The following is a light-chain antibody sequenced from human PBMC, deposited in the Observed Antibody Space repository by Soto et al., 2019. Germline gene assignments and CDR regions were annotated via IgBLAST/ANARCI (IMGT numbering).Light chain of an antibody. CDR2: EVS. V-gene: IGLV2-14*01. CDR3: SSYAGRNTVI. Sequence: QSALTQPASVSGSPGQSITISCTGTSSDVGGYNYVSWYQQHPGKAPKLMIYEVSNRPSGVSNRFSGSKSGNTASLTISGLQAEDEADYYCSSYAGRNTVIFGGGTQLTVL. J-gene: IGLJ2*01. CDR1: SSDVGGYNY.